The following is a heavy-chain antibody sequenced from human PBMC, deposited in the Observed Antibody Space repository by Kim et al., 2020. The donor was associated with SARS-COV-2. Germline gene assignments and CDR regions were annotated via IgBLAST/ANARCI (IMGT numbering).Heavy chain of an antibody. D-gene: IGHD1-26*01. CDR1: GFTFSSYS. CDR3: ARGDFQWELFPIDY. J-gene: IGHJ4*02. CDR2: ISSSSSYI. Sequence: GGSLRLSCAASGFTFSSYSMNWVRQAPGKGLEWVSSISSSSSYIYYADSVKGRFTISRDNAKNSLYLQMNSLRAEDTAVYYCARGDFQWELFPIDYWGQGTLVTVSS. V-gene: IGHV3-21*01.